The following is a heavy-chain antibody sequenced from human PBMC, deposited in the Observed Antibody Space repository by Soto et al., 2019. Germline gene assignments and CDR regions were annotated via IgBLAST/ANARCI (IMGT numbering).Heavy chain of an antibody. Sequence: GGSLRLSCAASGFTFSSYAMHWVRQAPGKGLEWVSAISGSGGSTYYADSVKGRFTISRDNSKNTLYLQMNSLRAEDTAVYYCAKVGDLFTISWEHFDYWGQGTLVTVSS. V-gene: IGHV3-23*01. CDR3: AKVGDLFTISWEHFDY. J-gene: IGHJ4*02. D-gene: IGHD3-9*01. CDR2: ISGSGGST. CDR1: GFTFSSYA.